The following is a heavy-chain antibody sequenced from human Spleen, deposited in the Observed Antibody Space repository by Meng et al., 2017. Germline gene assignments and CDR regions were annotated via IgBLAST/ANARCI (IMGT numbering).Heavy chain of an antibody. V-gene: IGHV4-4*02. CDR2: IYHSGST. Sequence: QVQLQESGPGLVKPSGTLSLTCAVSGASISSDNWWSWVRQPPGKGLEWIGEIYHSGSTNYNPSLKSRITISVDTSKNQFSLKLSSVTAADTAVYYCARGRRLGSSGWYVVPYDYWGQGTLVTVSS. CDR1: GASISSDNW. CDR3: ARGRRLGSSGWYVVPYDY. J-gene: IGHJ4*02. D-gene: IGHD6-19*01.